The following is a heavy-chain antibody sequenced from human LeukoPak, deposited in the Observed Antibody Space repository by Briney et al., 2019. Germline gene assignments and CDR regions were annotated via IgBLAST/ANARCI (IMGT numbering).Heavy chain of an antibody. CDR1: GGSFSGYY. V-gene: IGHV4-34*01. CDR2: TNHSGST. Sequence: SETLSLTCAVYGGSFSGYYWSWIRQPPGKGLEWIGETNHSGSTNYNPSLKSRVTISVDTSKNQFSLKLSSVTAADTAVYYCARGRSEDIVVVPAALAGPKKNFDIWGQGTMVTVSS. D-gene: IGHD2-2*01. J-gene: IGHJ3*02. CDR3: ARGRSEDIVVVPAALAGPKKNFDI.